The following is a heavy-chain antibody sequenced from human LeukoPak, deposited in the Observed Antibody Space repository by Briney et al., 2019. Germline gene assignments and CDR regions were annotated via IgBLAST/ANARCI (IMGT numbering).Heavy chain of an antibody. V-gene: IGHV3-33*01. Sequence: GGSLRLSCAASGFTFSSYGMHWVRQAPGKGLEWVAILWYDGSNKYYVESVKGRFTISRDDSKNTLYLQLNSLRAEDTAVYYCARSGGYNVGAFDYWGQGTLVTVSS. D-gene: IGHD1-26*01. CDR1: GFTFSSYG. J-gene: IGHJ4*02. CDR3: ARSGGYNVGAFDY. CDR2: LWYDGSNK.